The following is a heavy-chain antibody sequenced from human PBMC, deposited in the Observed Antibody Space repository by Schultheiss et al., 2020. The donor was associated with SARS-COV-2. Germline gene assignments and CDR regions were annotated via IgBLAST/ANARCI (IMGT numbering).Heavy chain of an antibody. CDR1: GGSISTYY. D-gene: IGHD1-26*01. V-gene: IGHV4-4*07. CDR3: ARYGNSGNFDY. Sequence: SETLSLTCTVSGGSISTYYWSWIRQPAGKGLEWIGRIYTSGTTYYNPSLKSRATISLDTSKNQFSLKLTSVTAADTAVYYCARYGNSGNFDYWGQGTLVTVSS. J-gene: IGHJ4*02. CDR2: IYTSGTT.